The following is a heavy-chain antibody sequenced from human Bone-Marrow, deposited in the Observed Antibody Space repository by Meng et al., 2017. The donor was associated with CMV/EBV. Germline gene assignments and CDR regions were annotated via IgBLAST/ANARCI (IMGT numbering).Heavy chain of an antibody. D-gene: IGHD1-1*01. Sequence: VQLQRSGPGLVKPSETLSLTCRVSGVSISTHCWSWIRQTPGKGLEWIASIHYTGRADYSPSLKSRVTVSVDTSDSQLSLKLSSVTTADTAMYYCAERGGGYWGQGILVTVSS. CDR2: IHYTGRA. J-gene: IGHJ4*02. CDR1: GVSISTHC. CDR3: AERGGGY. V-gene: IGHV4-59*11.